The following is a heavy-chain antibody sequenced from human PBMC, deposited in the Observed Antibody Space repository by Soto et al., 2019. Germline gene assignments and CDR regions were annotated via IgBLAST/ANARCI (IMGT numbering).Heavy chain of an antibody. Sequence: EVHLLESGGGLVQPGGSLRLSCAASGFTFISYAMNWVRQAPGKGLQWVSAISGGGDATFYAHSVKGRFTISRDNSRNTVTLQMNSLGADDTAVYYCARKVPGSTTRPDYWYFDLWGRGTLVTVSS. J-gene: IGHJ2*01. CDR3: ARKVPGSTTRPDYWYFDL. CDR1: GFTFISYA. CDR2: ISGGGDAT. V-gene: IGHV3-23*01. D-gene: IGHD3-10*01.